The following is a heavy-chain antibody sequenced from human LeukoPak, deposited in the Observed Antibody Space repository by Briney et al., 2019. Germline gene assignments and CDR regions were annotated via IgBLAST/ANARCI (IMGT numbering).Heavy chain of an antibody. Sequence: PSETLSLTCTVSGGSISSSSYYWGWIRQPPGKGLEWIGSIYYSGSTYYNPSLKSRVTISVDTSKNQFSLNLSSVTAADTAVYYCARGRIGGPKAPFDYWGQGTLVTVSS. V-gene: IGHV4-39*07. CDR1: GGSISSSSYY. D-gene: IGHD3-16*01. CDR3: ARGRIGGPKAPFDY. J-gene: IGHJ4*02. CDR2: IYYSGST.